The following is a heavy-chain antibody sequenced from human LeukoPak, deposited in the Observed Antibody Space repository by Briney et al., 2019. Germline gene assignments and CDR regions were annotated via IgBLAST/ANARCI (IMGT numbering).Heavy chain of an antibody. CDR3: AEHYCNNWFDP. CDR1: GYSISSGYY. V-gene: IGHV4-38-2*01. Sequence: SETLSLTCAVSGYSISSGYYWGWIRQPPGKGLEWIGSIYHSGSTYYNPSLKSRVTISVDTSKNQFSLKLSSVTAADTAVYYCAEHYCNNWFDPWGQGTLVTVSS. CDR2: IYHSGST. J-gene: IGHJ5*02. D-gene: IGHD4-11*01.